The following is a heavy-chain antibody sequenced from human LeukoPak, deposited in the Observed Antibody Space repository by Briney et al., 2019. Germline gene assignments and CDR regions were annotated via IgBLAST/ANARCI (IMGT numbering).Heavy chain of an antibody. J-gene: IGHJ6*03. Sequence: GESLKISCKGSGYSFTSYWIGWVRQMPGKGLEWVGIIYPGDSETRYSPSFQGQVTISADKSISTAYLQWSSLKASDTAMYYCARHGDIVATIPDYYVDVWGKGTTVTASS. V-gene: IGHV5-51*01. CDR2: IYPGDSET. CDR3: ARHGDIVATIPDYYVDV. D-gene: IGHD5-12*01. CDR1: GYSFTSYW.